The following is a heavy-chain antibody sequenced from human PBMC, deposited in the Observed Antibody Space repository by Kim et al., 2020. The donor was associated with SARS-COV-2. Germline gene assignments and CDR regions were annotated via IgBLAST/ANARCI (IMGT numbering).Heavy chain of an antibody. J-gene: IGHJ4*02. CDR1: GFTFSSYA. D-gene: IGHD3-10*01. CDR3: AKSYMNEALWGITMVRGGQDY. Sequence: GGSLRLSCAASGFTFSSYAMSWVRQAPGKGLEWVSAISGSGGSTYYADSVKGRFTISRDNSKNTLYLQMNSLRAEDTAVYYCAKSYMNEALWGITMVRGGQDYWGQGTLVTVSS. V-gene: IGHV3-23*01. CDR2: ISGSGGST.